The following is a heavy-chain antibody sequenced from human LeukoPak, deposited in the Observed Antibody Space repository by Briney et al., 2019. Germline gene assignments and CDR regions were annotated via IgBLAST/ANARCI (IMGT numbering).Heavy chain of an antibody. J-gene: IGHJ6*02. V-gene: IGHV4-59*08. CDR1: GGSFSGYY. Sequence: TSETLSLTCAVYGGSFSGYYWSWIRQPPGKGLEWIGYIYYSGSTNYNPSLKSRVTISVDTSKNQFSLKLSSVTAADTAVYYCARHRHLPPDYYYGMDVWGQGTTVTVSS. D-gene: IGHD3-3*02. CDR3: ARHRHLPPDYYYGMDV. CDR2: IYYSGST.